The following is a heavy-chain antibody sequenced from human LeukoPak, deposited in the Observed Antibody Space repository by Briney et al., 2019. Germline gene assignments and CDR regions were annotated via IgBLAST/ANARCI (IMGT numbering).Heavy chain of an antibody. V-gene: IGHV3-23*01. CDR2: ISGSGGST. Sequence: GGSLRLSCAASGFTFSSYAMSWVRQAPGKGLEWVSAISGSGGSTYYADSVKGRFTISRDNSKKTLYLQMNSLRAEDTAVYYCAKDFPDYYDSSGYYTGYFDFWGQGTLVTVSS. D-gene: IGHD3-22*01. CDR1: GFTFSSYA. J-gene: IGHJ4*02. CDR3: AKDFPDYYDSSGYYTGYFDF.